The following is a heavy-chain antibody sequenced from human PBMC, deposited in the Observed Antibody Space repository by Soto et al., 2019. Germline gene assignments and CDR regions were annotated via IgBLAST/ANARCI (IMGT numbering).Heavy chain of an antibody. J-gene: IGHJ4*02. D-gene: IGHD3-10*01. Sequence: SETLSLTCAVSAGSISDYNWSWIRLPPGKRLEWIGFTSSSGSTNYNPSLRSRVTMSVDTSKNQLSLKLSSVTAADTAIYYCAVLLAGGGGDGNWGQGTLVTVSS. CDR2: TSSSGST. V-gene: IGHV4-59*01. CDR3: AVLLAGGGGDGN. CDR1: AGSISDYN.